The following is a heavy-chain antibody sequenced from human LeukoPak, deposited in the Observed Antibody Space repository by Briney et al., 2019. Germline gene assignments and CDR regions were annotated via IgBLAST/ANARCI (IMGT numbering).Heavy chain of an antibody. CDR1: GGSFSGYY. D-gene: IGHD2-2*01. CDR3: ARGRAGYCSSTSCWGRSFDI. J-gene: IGHJ3*02. Sequence: SETLSLTCAVYGGSFSGYYWSWIHQPPGKGLEWIGEINHSGSTNYNPSLKSRVTISVDTSKNQFSLKLSSVTAADTAVYYCARGRAGYCSSTSCWGRSFDIWGQGTMVTVSS. CDR2: INHSGST. V-gene: IGHV4-34*01.